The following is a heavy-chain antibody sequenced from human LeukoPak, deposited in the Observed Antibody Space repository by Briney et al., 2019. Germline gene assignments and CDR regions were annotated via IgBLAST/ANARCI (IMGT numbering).Heavy chain of an antibody. J-gene: IGHJ3*02. CDR2: INHSGST. CDR3: ARRGNDWGYHAFDI. Sequence: PSETLSLTCAVYGGSFSGYYWSWIRQPPGKGLEWIGEINHSGSTNYNPSLKSRVTISVDTSKNQFSLKLSSVTAADTAVYYCARRGNDWGYHAFDIWGQGTMVTVSS. CDR1: GGSFSGYY. V-gene: IGHV4-34*01. D-gene: IGHD7-27*01.